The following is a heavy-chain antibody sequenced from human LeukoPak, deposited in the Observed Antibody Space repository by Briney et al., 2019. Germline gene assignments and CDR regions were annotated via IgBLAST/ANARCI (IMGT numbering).Heavy chain of an antibody. V-gene: IGHV1-18*01. J-gene: IGHJ6*03. CDR3: ARGYCSSTSCGKGYYYCYYMDV. D-gene: IGHD2-2*01. Sequence: GASVKVSCKASGYTFTSYGISWVRQAPGQGLEWMGWISAYNGNTNYAQKLQGRVTMTTDTSTSTAYMELRSLRSDDTAVYYCARGYCSSTSCGKGYYYCYYMDVWGKGTTVTVSS. CDR1: GYTFTSYG. CDR2: ISAYNGNT.